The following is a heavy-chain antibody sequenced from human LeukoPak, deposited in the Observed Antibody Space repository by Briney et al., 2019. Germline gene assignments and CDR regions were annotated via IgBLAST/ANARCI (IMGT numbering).Heavy chain of an antibody. CDR3: ARGAPTTGSCYAI. Sequence: PSETLSLTCTVSGGSISGYYWSWIRQPPGKGLEWVGYMYYSESTNYNPSLKSRVTISGDTSKSQFSLKLSSVTAADTAVYYCARGAPTTGSCYAIWGQGTLVTVSS. V-gene: IGHV4-59*01. D-gene: IGHD2-15*01. CDR1: GGSISGYY. CDR2: MYYSEST. J-gene: IGHJ4*02.